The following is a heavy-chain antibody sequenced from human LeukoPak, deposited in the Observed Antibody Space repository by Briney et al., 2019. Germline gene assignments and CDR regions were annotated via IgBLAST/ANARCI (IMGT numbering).Heavy chain of an antibody. Sequence: GGSLRLSCAASGFTFTDYWMSWVRQAPGKGLEWVAHIKQDGSEKYYVDSVKGRFTISRDNAKNSLYLQMNSLRAEDTAVYYCARVQSGSYYYYYYYYGMDVWGQGTTVTVSS. D-gene: IGHD1-26*01. V-gene: IGHV3-7*01. CDR3: ARVQSGSYYYYYYYYGMDV. CDR2: IKQDGSEK. J-gene: IGHJ6*02. CDR1: GFTFTDYW.